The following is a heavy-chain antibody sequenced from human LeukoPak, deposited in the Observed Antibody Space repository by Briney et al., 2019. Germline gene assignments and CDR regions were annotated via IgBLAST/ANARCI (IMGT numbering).Heavy chain of an antibody. CDR1: GFTFSSYW. CDR2: IKQDGSEK. V-gene: IGHV3-7*01. CDR3: ARADTAKVWSGAFDI. D-gene: IGHD5-18*01. J-gene: IGHJ3*02. Sequence: PGGSLRLSCAASGFTFSSYWMSWVRQAPGKGLEWVANIKQDGSEKYYVDSVKGRFTISRDNAKNSLYLQMNSLRAEDTAVYYCARADTAKVWSGAFDIWGQGTMVTVSS.